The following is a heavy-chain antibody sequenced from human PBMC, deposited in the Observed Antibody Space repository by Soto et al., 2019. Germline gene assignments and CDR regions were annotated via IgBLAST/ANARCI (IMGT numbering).Heavy chain of an antibody. CDR3: AREQPYYDSSGYRGNWFDP. CDR1: GGSISSSSYY. J-gene: IGHJ5*02. CDR2: IYYSGSP. V-gene: IGHV4-39*02. D-gene: IGHD3-22*01. Sequence: PSETLSLTCTVSGGSISSSSYYWGRIRQPPGEGLEGIGSIYYSGSPYYNPSLKSRVTISVDTSKNQFSLKLSSVTAADTAVYYCAREQPYYDSSGYRGNWFDPWGQGTLVTVSS.